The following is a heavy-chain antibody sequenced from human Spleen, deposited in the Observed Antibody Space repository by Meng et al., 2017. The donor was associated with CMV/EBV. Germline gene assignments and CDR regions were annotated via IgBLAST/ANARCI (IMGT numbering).Heavy chain of an antibody. D-gene: IGHD2-2*01. Sequence: RLSCAASGFSFSNYGMHWVRQAPGKGLEWVAFLRYDGSYKYYVDSVKGRFTISRDNSKNTLYLQMNSLRAEDTAVYYCAKGQYQLLSRFDPWGQGTLVTVSS. CDR3: AKGQYQLLSRFDP. CDR2: LRYDGSYK. J-gene: IGHJ5*02. CDR1: GFSFSNYG. V-gene: IGHV3-30*02.